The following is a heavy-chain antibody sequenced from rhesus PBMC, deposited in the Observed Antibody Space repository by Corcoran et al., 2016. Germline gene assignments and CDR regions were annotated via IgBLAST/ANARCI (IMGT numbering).Heavy chain of an antibody. D-gene: IGHD5-12*01. Sequence: QVQLQESGPGLVKPSETLSLTCAVSAGSISRGYYYWSWIRRPPGKGLEWIGYITYSGRTSYNPSLKSRVTISRDTSKNQFSLKLSSVTAADTAVYYCAIHVDTATVHWGQGVLVTVSS. CDR1: AGSISRGYYY. J-gene: IGHJ4*01. CDR2: ITYSGRT. V-gene: IGHV4-122*02. CDR3: AIHVDTATVH.